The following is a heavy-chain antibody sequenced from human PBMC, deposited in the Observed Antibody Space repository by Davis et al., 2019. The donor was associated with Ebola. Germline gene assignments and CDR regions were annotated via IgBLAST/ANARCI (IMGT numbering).Heavy chain of an antibody. CDR3: ARQVTESSNGWNGNWFDP. J-gene: IGHJ5*02. Sequence: PGGPLRPSCKGSGSTFAGYWIGWVRQLPGKGLAWTGIIYPGDSDTRYIPSFQGQDTISADKSINTAYLQWSSLKASDTAMYYCARQVTESSNGWNGNWFDPWGQGTLVTVSS. CDR1: GSTFAGYW. D-gene: IGHD1-1*01. CDR2: IYPGDSDT. V-gene: IGHV5-51*01.